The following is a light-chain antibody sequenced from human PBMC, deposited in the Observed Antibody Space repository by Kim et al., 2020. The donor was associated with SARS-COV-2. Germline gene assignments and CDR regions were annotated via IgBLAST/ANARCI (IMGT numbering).Light chain of an antibody. J-gene: IGKJ1*01. CDR3: QQYGSPPRT. CDR1: QTITNRY. Sequence: SPGDAATLSCRASQTITNRYLAWYQQKPGQAPRLLIYGASSRATGIPDRFSGSRSGTDFTLTISRLEPEDFGVYYCQQYGSPPRTFGQGTKVDIK. CDR2: GAS. V-gene: IGKV3-20*01.